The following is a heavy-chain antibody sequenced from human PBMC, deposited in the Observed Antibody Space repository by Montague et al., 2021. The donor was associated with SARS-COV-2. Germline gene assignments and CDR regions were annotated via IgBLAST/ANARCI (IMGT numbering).Heavy chain of an antibody. D-gene: IGHD2-2*01. CDR1: GGSISSYY. CDR2: INYSGSA. Sequence: SETLSLTCTVSGGSISSYYWNWIRQSPGKGLEWIGYINYSGSANYNPSLKSRVTISVDTSKNQLSLSLSSVTAADTAVYYCARRGVVVIPAVVEYYYGMDAWGQGTTVTVSS. CDR3: ARRGVVVIPAVVEYYYGMDA. V-gene: IGHV4-59*01. J-gene: IGHJ6*02.